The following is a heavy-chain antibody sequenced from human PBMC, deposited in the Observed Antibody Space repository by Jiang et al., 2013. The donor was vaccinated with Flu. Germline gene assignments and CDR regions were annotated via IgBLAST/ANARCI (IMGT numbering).Heavy chain of an antibody. D-gene: IGHD2-2*01. CDR1: GGSVSSGSYY. CDR3: ARAEVGYCSSTSCPGGWFDP. J-gene: IGHJ5*02. CDR2: IYYSGST. V-gene: IGHV4-61*01. Sequence: PGLVKPSETLSLTCTVSGGSVSSGSYYWSWIRQPPGKGLEWIGYIYYSGSTNYNPSLKSRVTISVDTSKNQFSLKLSSVTAADTAVYYCARAEVGYCSSTSCPGGWFDPWGQGTLVTVSS.